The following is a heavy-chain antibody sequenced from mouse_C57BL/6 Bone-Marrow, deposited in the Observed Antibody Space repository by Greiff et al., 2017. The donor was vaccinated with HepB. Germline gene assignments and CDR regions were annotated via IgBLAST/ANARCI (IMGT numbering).Heavy chain of an antibody. D-gene: IGHD1-3*01. V-gene: IGHV5-15*01. CDR1: GFTFSDYG. CDR2: ISNLAYSI. CDR3: ARLTPYWYFDV. Sequence: EVHLVESGGGLVQPGGSLKLSCAASGFTFSDYGMAWVRQAPRKGPEWVAFISNLAYSIYYADTVTGRFTISRENAKNTLYLEISSLRSEDTAMYYCARLTPYWYFDVWGTGTTVTVSS. J-gene: IGHJ1*03.